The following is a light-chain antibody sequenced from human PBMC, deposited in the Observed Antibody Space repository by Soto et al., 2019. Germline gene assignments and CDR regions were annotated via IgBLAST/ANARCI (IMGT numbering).Light chain of an antibody. CDR1: QTIIN. Sequence: EIVVTQSPGTLSLSPGERATLSCRASQTIINLAWFQQKPGQAPRLLIHGISNRATAVPDRFSGSGSGTDFTLTISRLEPEDFAVYFCQQYGDSPTFGGGTKVDIK. V-gene: IGKV3-20*01. J-gene: IGKJ4*01. CDR2: GIS. CDR3: QQYGDSPT.